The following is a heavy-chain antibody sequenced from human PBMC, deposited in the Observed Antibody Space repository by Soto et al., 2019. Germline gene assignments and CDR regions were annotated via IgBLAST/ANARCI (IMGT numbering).Heavy chain of an antibody. V-gene: IGHV3-66*01. D-gene: IGHD3-10*01. CDR2: IYSGGST. CDR3: ARDGFRPYWYFDL. Sequence: EVQLVESGGGLVQPGGSLRLSCAASGFTVSSNYMSWVRQAPGKGLEWVSVIYSGGSTYYADSVKGRFTISRDNSKNTLYLQMNSLRAEDTAVYYGARDGFRPYWYFDLWGRGTLVTVSS. CDR1: GFTVSSNY. J-gene: IGHJ2*01.